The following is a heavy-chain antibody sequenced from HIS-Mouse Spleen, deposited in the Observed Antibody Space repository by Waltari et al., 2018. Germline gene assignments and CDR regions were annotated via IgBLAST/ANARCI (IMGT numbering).Heavy chain of an antibody. CDR2: IIPIFGTA. V-gene: IGHV1-69*01. J-gene: IGHJ4*02. CDR1: GGTFSSYA. CDR3: ARVYYDILTGYLYYFDY. Sequence: QVQLVQSGAEVKKPGSSVKVSCKASGGTFSSYAISWVAQAPGQGLEWMGGIIPIFGTANYAQKFQGRVTITADESTSTAYMELSSLRSEDTAVYYCARVYYDILTGYLYYFDYWGQGTLVTVSS. D-gene: IGHD3-9*01.